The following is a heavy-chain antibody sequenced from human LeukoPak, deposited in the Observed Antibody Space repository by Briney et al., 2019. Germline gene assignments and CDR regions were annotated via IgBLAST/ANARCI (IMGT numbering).Heavy chain of an antibody. CDR1: GGTFSSYA. V-gene: IGHV1-69*05. CDR3: ARGPYYYDSSRVFDY. D-gene: IGHD3-22*01. CDR2: IIPIFGTA. Sequence: SVKVSCKASGGTFSSYAISWVRQAPGQGLEWMGGIIPIFGTANYAQKFQGRVTITTDESTSTAYMELSSLRPEDTAVYYCARGPYYYDSSRVFDYWGQGTLVTVSS. J-gene: IGHJ4*02.